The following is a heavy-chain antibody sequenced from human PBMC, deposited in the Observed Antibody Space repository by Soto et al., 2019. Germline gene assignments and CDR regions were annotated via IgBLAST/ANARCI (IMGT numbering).Heavy chain of an antibody. Sequence: SETLSLTCAVYGGSFSGYYWSWIRQPPGKGLEWIGEINHSGSTNYNPSLKSRVTISVDTSKNQFSLKLSSVTAADTAVYYCARVRGRYYYGSGRRRTYYFDYWVQGTLVIVSS. CDR2: INHSGST. J-gene: IGHJ4*02. V-gene: IGHV4-34*01. CDR3: ARVRGRYYYGSGRRRTYYFDY. D-gene: IGHD3-10*01. CDR1: GGSFSGYY.